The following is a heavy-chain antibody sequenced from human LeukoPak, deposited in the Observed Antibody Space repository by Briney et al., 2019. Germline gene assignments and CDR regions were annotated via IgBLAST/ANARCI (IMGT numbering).Heavy chain of an antibody. CDR2: INSNSGGT. V-gene: IGHV1-2*02. Sequence: ASVKVSCKASGYTFTGYYMHWVRQAPGQGLEWMGWINSNSGGTNYAQKFQGRVTMTRDTSISTAYMELSRLRSDDTAVYYCAREGDCTGGVCSEPTEFDYWGQGTLVTVSS. CDR1: GYTFTGYY. J-gene: IGHJ4*02. CDR3: AREGDCTGGVCSEPTEFDY. D-gene: IGHD2-8*02.